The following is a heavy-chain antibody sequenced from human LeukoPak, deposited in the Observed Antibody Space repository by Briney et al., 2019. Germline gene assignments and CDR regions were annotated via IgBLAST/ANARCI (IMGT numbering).Heavy chain of an antibody. Sequence: PRGSLRLSCAASGFIFNTHGMHWVRQAPGKGLEWVAVISYDGSDKYFADSVEGRFTVSRDDSKNMMYLQMNSPRAEDTAVYYCARDRTYTWTFDYWGQGTLVTVSS. J-gene: IGHJ4*02. D-gene: IGHD1-1*01. CDR1: GFIFNTHG. V-gene: IGHV3-30*03. CDR3: ARDRTYTWTFDY. CDR2: ISYDGSDK.